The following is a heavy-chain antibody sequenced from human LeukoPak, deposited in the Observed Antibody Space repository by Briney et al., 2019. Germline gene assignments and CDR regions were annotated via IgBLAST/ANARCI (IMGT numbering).Heavy chain of an antibody. J-gene: IGHJ5*02. CDR3: ARGLRWDYSNWFDP. D-gene: IGHD4-23*01. V-gene: IGHV3-23*01. CDR2: ISGSGGST. CDR1: GFTFSSYA. Sequence: GGSLRLSCAASGFTFSSYAMSWVRQAPGKGLEWVSAISGSGGSTYYADSVKGRFTISRDNSKNTLYLQMNSLRAEDTAVYYCARGLRWDYSNWFDPWGQGTLVTVSS.